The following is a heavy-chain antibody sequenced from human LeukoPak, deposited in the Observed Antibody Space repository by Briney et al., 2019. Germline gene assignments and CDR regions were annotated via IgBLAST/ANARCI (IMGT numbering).Heavy chain of an antibody. CDR3: AKGPRSSGLTDAFDI. CDR2: IYSGGST. V-gene: IGHV3-53*01. Sequence: GGSLRLSCAASGFTVSSNYMSWVRQAPGKGLEWVSVIYSGGSTYYADSVKGRFTISRDSSKNTLYLQMNSLRAEDTAVYYCAKGPRSSGLTDAFDIWGQGTMVTVSS. CDR1: GFTVSSNY. D-gene: IGHD6-19*01. J-gene: IGHJ3*02.